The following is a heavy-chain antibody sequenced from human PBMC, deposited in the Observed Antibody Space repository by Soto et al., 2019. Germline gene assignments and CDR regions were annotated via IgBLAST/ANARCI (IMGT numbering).Heavy chain of an antibody. CDR1: GGSISSGGYY. CDR3: ARGQDFWSGSNWFDP. J-gene: IGHJ5*02. CDR2: IYYSGST. D-gene: IGHD3-3*01. Sequence: QVQLQESGPGLVKPSQTLSLTCTVSGGSISSGGYYWSWIRQHPGKGLEWIGYIYYSGSTYYNPSPKSRVTISVDTSKNQFSLKLSSVTAADTAVYYCARGQDFWSGSNWFDPWGQGTLVTVSS. V-gene: IGHV4-31*03.